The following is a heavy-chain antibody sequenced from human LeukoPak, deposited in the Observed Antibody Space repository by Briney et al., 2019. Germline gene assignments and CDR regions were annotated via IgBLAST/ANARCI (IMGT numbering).Heavy chain of an antibody. CDR1: GGSISSGGYY. V-gene: IGHV4-31*03. CDR2: IYYSGST. J-gene: IGHJ6*02. Sequence: PSQTLSLTCTVSGGSISSGGYYWSWIRQHPGKGLEWIGYIYYSGSTNYNPSLKSRVTISVDTSKNQFSLKLSSVTAADTAVYYCARGGGFGSSWPYYYGVDVWGQGTTVTVSS. CDR3: ARGGGFGSSWPYYYGVDV. D-gene: IGHD6-13*01.